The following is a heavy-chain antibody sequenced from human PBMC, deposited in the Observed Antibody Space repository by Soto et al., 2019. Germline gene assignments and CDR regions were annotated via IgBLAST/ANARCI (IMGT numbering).Heavy chain of an antibody. Sequence: QITLKESGPTLVKPTQTLTLTCTFSGFSFSISGVGVGWIRQPPGKALEWLALIYWNGDKRYSPSLESRLTITKDTSKNQVVLTTTNMDPVDTATYYCTHRRKYQSGERVGADDYWGQGTLVTVSS. CDR3: THRRKYQSGERVGADDY. D-gene: IGHD2-2*01. J-gene: IGHJ4*02. CDR1: GFSFSISGVG. V-gene: IGHV2-5*01. CDR2: IYWNGDK.